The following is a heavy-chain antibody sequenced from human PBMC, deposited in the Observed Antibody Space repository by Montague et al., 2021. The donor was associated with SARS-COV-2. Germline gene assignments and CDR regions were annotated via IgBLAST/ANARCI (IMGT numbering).Heavy chain of an antibody. V-gene: IGHV3-33*06. J-gene: IGHJ4*02. D-gene: IGHD1-26*01. CDR3: AKDWSAKKIVGATHLDY. CDR1: GFIFSNYG. Sequence: SLRLSCSASGFIFSNYGLHWVRQAPGKGLEWVAVIRYDGSNEYYXDSVKGRFTISRDNSKSTLYLQMNSLRAEDTAVYYCAKDWSAKKIVGATHLDYWGQGTLVTVSS. CDR2: IRYDGSNE.